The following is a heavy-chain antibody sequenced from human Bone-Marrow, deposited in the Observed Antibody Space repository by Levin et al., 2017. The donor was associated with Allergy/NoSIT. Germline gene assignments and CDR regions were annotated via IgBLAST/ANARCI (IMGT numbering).Heavy chain of an antibody. J-gene: IGHJ4*02. CDR2: IDWDDDE. D-gene: IGHD1-1*01. V-gene: IGHV2-70*11. CDR1: GFSLNTTEMC. Sequence: RSSGPTLVKPTQTLTLTCTFSGFSLNTTEMCVSWIRQRPGKALEWLARIDWDDDEYYPTSLRTRLSVSKGPSGNQVFLTMTDMAPVDTGSYFCARIGGGATTGRVFFDHWGQGALVTVSS. CDR3: ARIGGGATTGRVFFDH.